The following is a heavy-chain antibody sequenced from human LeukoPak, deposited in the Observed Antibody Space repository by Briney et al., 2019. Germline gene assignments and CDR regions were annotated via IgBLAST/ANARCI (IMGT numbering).Heavy chain of an antibody. CDR1: GGSISTYY. D-gene: IGHD2-2*01. CDR2: IYYSGST. Sequence: PSETLSLTCTVSGGSISTYYWSWIRLPPGKGLECIGYIYYSGSTNYNPSLNSRVTISVDTSKNQFSLKLSSVTAADTAVYYCARRGCSSTSCPFDPWGQGALVTVSS. V-gene: IGHV4-59*08. J-gene: IGHJ5*02. CDR3: ARRGCSSTSCPFDP.